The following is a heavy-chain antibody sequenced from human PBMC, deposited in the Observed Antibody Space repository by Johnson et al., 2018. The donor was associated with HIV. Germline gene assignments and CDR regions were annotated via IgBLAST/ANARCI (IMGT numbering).Heavy chain of an antibody. CDR1: GFTFSYHG. J-gene: IGHJ3*02. CDR3: ARAGDYEILTGSLMKGAFDI. Sequence: QVQLVESGGGVVQPGESLRLSCRTFGFTFSYHGMHWVRQAPGKGLEWVAVISYDGSNKYYADSVKGRFTISRDNSKNTLYLQMNSLRAEDTAAYYCARAGDYEILTGSLMKGAFDIWGQGTMVIVSS. CDR2: ISYDGSNK. D-gene: IGHD3-9*01. V-gene: IGHV3-30*19.